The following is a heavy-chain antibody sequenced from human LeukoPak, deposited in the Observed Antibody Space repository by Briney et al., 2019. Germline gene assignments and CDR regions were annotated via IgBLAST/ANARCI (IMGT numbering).Heavy chain of an antibody. CDR3: ARVGDHFHWFLDL. J-gene: IGHJ2*01. V-gene: IGHV3-53*01. Sequence: GGSLRLSCAASGFTVSTNYMNWVRQAPGKGLEWVSILYSGSDTYYADFVKDRFTISRDDSRNTLFLHMNSLKAEDTAIYYCARVGDHFHWFLDLWGRGTLVAVSS. CDR1: GFTVSTNY. CDR2: LYSGSDT. D-gene: IGHD2-21*01.